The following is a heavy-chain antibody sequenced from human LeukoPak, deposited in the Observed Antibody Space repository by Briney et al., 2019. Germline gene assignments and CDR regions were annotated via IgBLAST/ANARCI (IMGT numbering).Heavy chain of an antibody. Sequence: GGSLRLSCAASGFTFNTYAMNWVRQPPGKGLEWVSVISDGGGSTYYADSVKGRFTISRDNAKNSLYLQMNSLRAEDTAVYYCARAGYVVVTASGAFDIWGQGTMVTVSS. V-gene: IGHV3-23*01. CDR1: GFTFNTYA. CDR2: ISDGGGST. J-gene: IGHJ3*02. CDR3: ARAGYVVVTASGAFDI. D-gene: IGHD2-21*02.